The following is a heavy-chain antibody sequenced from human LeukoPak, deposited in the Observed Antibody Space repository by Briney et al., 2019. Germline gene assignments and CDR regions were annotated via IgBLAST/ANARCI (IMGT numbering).Heavy chain of an antibody. CDR3: AKDGAAAAGILVYFDY. J-gene: IGHJ4*02. CDR1: GFTFSSYA. V-gene: IGHV3-23*01. CDR2: ICGSGGST. D-gene: IGHD6-13*01. Sequence: GGSLRLSCAASGFTFSSYAMSWVRQAPGKGLEWVSAICGSGGSTYYADSVKGRFTISRDNSKNTLYLQMNSLRAEDTAVYYCAKDGAAAAGILVYFDYWGQGTLVTVSS.